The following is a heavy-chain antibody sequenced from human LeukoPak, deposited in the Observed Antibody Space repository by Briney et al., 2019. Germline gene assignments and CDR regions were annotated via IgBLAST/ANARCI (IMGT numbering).Heavy chain of an antibody. CDR1: GFTFSSYD. D-gene: IGHD3-10*01. CDR2: IGTAGDT. Sequence: GGSLRLSCAASGFTFSSYDMHWVRQATGKGLEWVSAIGTAGDTYYPGSVKGRFTISRENAKNSLYLQMNSLRAGDTAVYYCARGSGSSYAFDIWGQGTMVTVSS. CDR3: ARGSGSSYAFDI. V-gene: IGHV3-13*01. J-gene: IGHJ3*02.